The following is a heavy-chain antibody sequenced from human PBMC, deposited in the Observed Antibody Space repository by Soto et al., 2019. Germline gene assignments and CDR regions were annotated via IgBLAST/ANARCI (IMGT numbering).Heavy chain of an antibody. D-gene: IGHD2-8*01. CDR2: IRSKANSYAT. Sequence: GGSLRLSCAASGFTFSGSAMHWVRQASGKGLEWVGRIRSKANSYATAYAASVKGRFTISRDDSKNTAYLQMNSLKTEDTAVYYCARDTGGLMVHDDALDIWGQGTMVTGSS. CDR1: GFTFSGSA. V-gene: IGHV3-73*01. CDR3: ARDTGGLMVHDDALDI. J-gene: IGHJ3*02.